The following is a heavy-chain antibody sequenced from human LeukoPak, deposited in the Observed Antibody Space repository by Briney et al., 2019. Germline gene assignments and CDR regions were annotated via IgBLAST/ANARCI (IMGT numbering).Heavy chain of an antibody. D-gene: IGHD1-26*01. CDR1: GGSISSYY. J-gene: IGHJ3*02. Sequence: SETLSPTCTVSGGSISSYYWSWIRQPPGKGLECIGYMYYNDRPNYNPSLKSRVTISVDTSKNQFSLKLTSVTAADTAVYYCARRGGSPLGAFDIWGQGTMVTVSS. V-gene: IGHV4-59*01. CDR2: MYYNDRP. CDR3: ARRGGSPLGAFDI.